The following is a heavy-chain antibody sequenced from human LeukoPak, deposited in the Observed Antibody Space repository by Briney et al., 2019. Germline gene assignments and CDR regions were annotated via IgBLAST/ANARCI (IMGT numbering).Heavy chain of an antibody. CDR1: SGSINSDGYY. CDR2: VYSSGSA. V-gene: IGHV4-61*02. Sequence: SETLSLTRTVSSGSINSDGYYWSWIRQPAGKGLEWIGRVYSSGSANYSPSLKSRVIISIDTSKNQFSLRLSSVTAADTAVYYCARVYRKDVYNFDGFDIWGQGTMVTVS. J-gene: IGHJ3*02. D-gene: IGHD5-24*01. CDR3: ARVYRKDVYNFDGFDI.